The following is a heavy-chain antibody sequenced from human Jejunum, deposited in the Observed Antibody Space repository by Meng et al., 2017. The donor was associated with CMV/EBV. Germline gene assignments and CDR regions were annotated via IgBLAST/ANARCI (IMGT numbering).Heavy chain of an antibody. V-gene: IGHV4-4*07. CDR1: CGSFTTYY. D-gene: IGHD3-16*01. Sequence: QVQLQESGPGVVKPSETLSRACTVSCGSFTTYYWSWIRQRAGKGLEWIGRIITSGSTNYNPSLRSRVIMSVDTSKNQFFLKLRSVTAADTAVYFCAKGYGNSFEYWGQGSLVTVSS. CDR3: AKGYGNSFEY. J-gene: IGHJ4*02. CDR2: IITSGST.